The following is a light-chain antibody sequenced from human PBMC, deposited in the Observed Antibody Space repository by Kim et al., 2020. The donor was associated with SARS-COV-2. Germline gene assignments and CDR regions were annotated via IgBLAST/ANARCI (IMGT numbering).Light chain of an antibody. J-gene: IGLJ2*01. Sequence: GKTRSMSCSRSSGSIDEYYEQWYQQHPDGVPTTVIYDDDQRPSGVSVRFSGSSDNSCNSATLTISGLRTEDEADYYCQTYNRDNVLFGGGTKMTVL. CDR2: DDD. CDR1: SGSIDEYY. CDR3: QTYNRDNVL. V-gene: IGLV6-57*03.